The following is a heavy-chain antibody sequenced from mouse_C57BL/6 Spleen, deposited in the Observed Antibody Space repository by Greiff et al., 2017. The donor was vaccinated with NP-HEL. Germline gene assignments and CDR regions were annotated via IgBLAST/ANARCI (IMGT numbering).Heavy chain of an antibody. CDR1: GYAFSSSW. CDR2: IYPGDGDT. J-gene: IGHJ3*01. CDR3: ARFPLSTVVDRALFAY. V-gene: IGHV1-82*01. D-gene: IGHD1-1*01. Sequence: QVQLQQSGPELVKPGASVKISCKASGYAFSSSWMNWVKQRPGKGLEWIGRIYPGDGDTNYNGKFKGKATLTADKSSSTAYMQLSSLTSEDSAVYFCARFPLSTVVDRALFAYWGQGTLVTVSA.